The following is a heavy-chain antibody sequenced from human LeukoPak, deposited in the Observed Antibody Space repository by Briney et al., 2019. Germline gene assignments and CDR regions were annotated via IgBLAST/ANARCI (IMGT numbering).Heavy chain of an antibody. V-gene: IGHV3-48*02. J-gene: IGHJ4*02. Sequence: PGGSLRLSCAASGFTFSSYSMNWVRQAPGKGLEWVSHISSSGSTTYYADSVKGRFTISRDYAKNSLYLQMNSLRHEDTAVYYCARKFVGSSGYFDYWGQGTLVPVSS. CDR3: ARKFVGSSGYFDY. CDR1: GFTFSSYS. D-gene: IGHD3-22*01. CDR2: ISSSGSTT.